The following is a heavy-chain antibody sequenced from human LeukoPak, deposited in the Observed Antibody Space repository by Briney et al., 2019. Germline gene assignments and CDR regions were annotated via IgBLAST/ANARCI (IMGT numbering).Heavy chain of an antibody. D-gene: IGHD2-15*01. CDR3: ARARSRYCSGGSCYGSSYFDY. CDR1: GGSFSGYY. V-gene: IGHV4-34*01. Sequence: SETLSLTCAVYGGSFSGYYWGWIRQPPGKGLEWIGEINHSGSTNYNPSLKSRVTISVDTSKNQFSLKLSSVTAADTAVYYCARARSRYCSGGSCYGSSYFDYWGQGTLVTVSS. J-gene: IGHJ4*02. CDR2: INHSGST.